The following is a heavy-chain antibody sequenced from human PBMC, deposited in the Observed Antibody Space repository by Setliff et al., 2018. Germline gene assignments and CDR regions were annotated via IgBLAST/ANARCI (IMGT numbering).Heavy chain of an antibody. V-gene: IGHV3-49*04. J-gene: IGHJ6*03. CDR2: IRSKIYGGTT. D-gene: IGHD2-2*01. CDR3: SRDPDCSSTRCHYYYYYMDV. CDR1: GFTFGDYA. Sequence: AGGSLRLSCTASGFTFGDYAMSWVRQAPGKGLEWVGFIRSKIYGGTTEYAASVKGRFTISRDDSKSIAYLQMNNLRTEDTAVYYCSRDPDCSSTRCHYYYYYMDVWGKGTTVTVSS.